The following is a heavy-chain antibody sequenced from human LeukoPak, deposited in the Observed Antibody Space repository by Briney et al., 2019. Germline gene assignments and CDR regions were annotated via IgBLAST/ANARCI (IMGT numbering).Heavy chain of an antibody. CDR1: GFIFNNYW. J-gene: IGHJ4*02. Sequence: PGGSLRLYCAASGFIFNNYWMSWVRQAPGKGLEWVANINQDGSVKYYVDSVKGRFTISRDNAKNSQYLEMNSLRAEDTGVYYCARIGYSSSSFDYWGQGTLVTVSS. D-gene: IGHD6-6*01. CDR2: INQDGSVK. CDR3: ARIGYSSSSFDY. V-gene: IGHV3-7*01.